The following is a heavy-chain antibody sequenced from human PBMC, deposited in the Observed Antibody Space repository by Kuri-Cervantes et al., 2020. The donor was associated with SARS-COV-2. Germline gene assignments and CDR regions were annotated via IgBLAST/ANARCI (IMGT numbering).Heavy chain of an antibody. CDR2: INHSGST. CDR1: GYSISSGYY. V-gene: IGHV4-38-2*01. Sequence: SQTLSLTCAVSGYSISSGYYWGWIRQPPGKGLEWIGSINHSGSTNYNPSLKSRVTISVDTSKNQFSLKLSSVTAADTAVYYCARRGRITIFGVVTSFDYWGQGTLVTVSS. CDR3: ARRGRITIFGVVTSFDY. D-gene: IGHD3-3*01. J-gene: IGHJ4*02.